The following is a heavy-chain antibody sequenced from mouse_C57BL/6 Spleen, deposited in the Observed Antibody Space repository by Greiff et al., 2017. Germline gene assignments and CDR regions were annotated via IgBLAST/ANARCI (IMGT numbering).Heavy chain of an antibody. CDR2: IHPNSGST. V-gene: IGHV1-64*01. Sequence: QVQLQQPGAELVKPGASVKLSCKASGYTFTSYWMHWVKQRPGPGLEWIGMIHPNSGSTNYNEKFKSKATLTVDKSSSTAYMQLSSLTSEDSAVYYCARCPYDYDVPMDYWGQGTSVTVSS. J-gene: IGHJ4*01. CDR1: GYTFTSYW. CDR3: ARCPYDYDVPMDY. D-gene: IGHD2-4*01.